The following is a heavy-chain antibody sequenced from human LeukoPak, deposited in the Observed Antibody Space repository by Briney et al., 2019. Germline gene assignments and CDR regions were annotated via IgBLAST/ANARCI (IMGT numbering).Heavy chain of an antibody. Sequence: ASVKVSCKASGYTFTGYYMHWVRQAPGQGLEWMGWINPNSGGTNYAQKFQGRVTMTRDTSISTAYMELSRLRSDDTAVYYCARAQGVVPAAMSSYYYYYMDVWGKGTTVTVSS. CDR3: ARAQGVVPAAMSSYYYYYMDV. CDR2: INPNSGGT. CDR1: GYTFTGYY. V-gene: IGHV1-2*02. D-gene: IGHD2-2*01. J-gene: IGHJ6*03.